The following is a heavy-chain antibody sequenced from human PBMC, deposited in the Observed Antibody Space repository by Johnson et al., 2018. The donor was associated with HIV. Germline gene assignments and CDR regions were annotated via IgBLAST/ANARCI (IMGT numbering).Heavy chain of an antibody. CDR1: GFTFSSYA. CDR3: AKDNYYYDSSGYYPDAFDI. V-gene: IGHV3-30*04. J-gene: IGHJ3*02. Sequence: QMQLVESGGGVVQPRRSLRLSCAASGFTFSSYAMHWVRQAPGKGLEWVAVISYDGSNKYYADSVKGRFTISRDNSKNTLYLQMNSLRAEDTAVYYCAKDNYYYDSSGYYPDAFDIWGQGTMVTVSS. D-gene: IGHD3-22*01. CDR2: ISYDGSNK.